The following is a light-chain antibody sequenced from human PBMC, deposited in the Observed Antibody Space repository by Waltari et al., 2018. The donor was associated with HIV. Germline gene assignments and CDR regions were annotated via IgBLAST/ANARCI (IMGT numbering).Light chain of an antibody. Sequence: IVMTQSPDSLTVSLGERATINCKSSQSVFFGSNNKNYLAWYQQKPGQPPKLLFYWASTRESGVPDRFSVSGSGTDFTLTISSLRTEDVAVYYCAAWDASLSVWVFGGGTK. CDR1: QSVFFGSNNKNY. J-gene: IGKJ4*02. V-gene: IGKV4-1*01. CDR2: WAS. CDR3: AAWDASLSVWV.